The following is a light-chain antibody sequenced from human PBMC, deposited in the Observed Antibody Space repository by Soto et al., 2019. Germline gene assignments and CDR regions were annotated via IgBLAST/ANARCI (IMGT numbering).Light chain of an antibody. CDR2: DVN. J-gene: IGLJ3*02. V-gene: IGLV2-11*01. CDR1: SSDVGGYNY. Sequence: QSALTQPRSVSGSPGQSVTISCTGTSSDVGGYNYVSWSQQHPGKAPKLMIYDVNKRPSGVPDRFSGSKSGNTASLTISGLQAEDDADYYCCSYTGSYTWVFGGGTQLTVL. CDR3: CSYTGSYTWV.